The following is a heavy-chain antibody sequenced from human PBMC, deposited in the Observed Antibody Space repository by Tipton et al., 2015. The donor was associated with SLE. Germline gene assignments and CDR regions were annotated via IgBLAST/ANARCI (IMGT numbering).Heavy chain of an antibody. CDR2: IHYSGST. CDR3: ARGTVQAFDI. V-gene: IGHV4-59*01. Sequence: TLSLTCTVSGGSISSYYWSWIRQPPGKGLEWIGYIHYSGSTNYNPSLKSRVTILVDTSKNQFSLKLTSVTAADTAVYYCARGTVQAFDIWGQGTMVTVSS. D-gene: IGHD4-11*01. CDR1: GGSISSYY. J-gene: IGHJ3*02.